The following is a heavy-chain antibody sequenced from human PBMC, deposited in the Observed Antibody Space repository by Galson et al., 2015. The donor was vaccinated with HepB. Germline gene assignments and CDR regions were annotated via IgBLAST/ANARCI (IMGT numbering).Heavy chain of an antibody. V-gene: IGHV3-33*01. J-gene: IGHJ4*02. CDR3: ARVHPEYTSGWYRQALYYFDS. D-gene: IGHD6-19*01. CDR2: IWYDGSNK. Sequence: SLRLSCAASGLTFSSYGMHWVRQAPGKGLEWVAVIWYDGSNKNYADSVKGRFSIFRDNSKNTLYLQMNSLRAEDTAVYYCARVHPEYTSGWYRQALYYFDSWGQGTLVAVSS. CDR1: GLTFSSYG.